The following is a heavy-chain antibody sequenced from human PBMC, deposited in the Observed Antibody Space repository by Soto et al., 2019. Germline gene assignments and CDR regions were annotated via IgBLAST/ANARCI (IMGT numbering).Heavy chain of an antibody. J-gene: IGHJ6*02. CDR2: ISSSSSYI. Sequence: GGSLRLSCAASGFTFSSYSMNWVRQAPGKGLEWVSSISSSSSYIYYADSVKGRFTISRDNAKNSLYLQMNSLRAEDTAVYYCARDQADVPTPDYYYYGMDVWGQGTTVTVSS. CDR3: ARDQADVPTPDYYYYGMDV. V-gene: IGHV3-21*01. CDR1: GFTFSSYS.